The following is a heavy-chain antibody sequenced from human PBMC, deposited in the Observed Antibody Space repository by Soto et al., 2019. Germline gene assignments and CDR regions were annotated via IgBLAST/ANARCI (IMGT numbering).Heavy chain of an antibody. CDR1: GFTVSSNY. J-gene: IGHJ6*03. D-gene: IGHD6-6*01. Sequence: GGSLRLSCAASGFTVSSNYMSWVRQAPGKGLEWVSVIYSGGSTYYADSVKGRFTISRDNSKNTLYLQMNSLRAEDTAVYYCTRSPLIAARPHYYYYMAVWGKGTTVTVSS. CDR2: IYSGGST. V-gene: IGHV3-66*01. CDR3: TRSPLIAARPHYYYYMAV.